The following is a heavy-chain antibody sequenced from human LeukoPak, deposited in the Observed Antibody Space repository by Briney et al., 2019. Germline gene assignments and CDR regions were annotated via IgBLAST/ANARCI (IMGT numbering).Heavy chain of an antibody. CDR2: MYYSGST. CDR1: GGSISSSTYC. Sequence: SETLSLTCTVSGGSISSSTYCWSWVRQPPGKGLEWIGCMYYSGSTYYSSSLKGRVTISLDTPKSQFSLRLNSVTAADTAVYYCARHYGPWGQGTLVTVSS. CDR3: ARHYGP. D-gene: IGHD3-10*01. V-gene: IGHV4-39*01. J-gene: IGHJ5*02.